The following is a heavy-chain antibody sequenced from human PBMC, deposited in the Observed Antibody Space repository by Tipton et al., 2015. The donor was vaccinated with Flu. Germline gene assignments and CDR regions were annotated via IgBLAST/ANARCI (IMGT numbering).Heavy chain of an antibody. CDR3: ARMRARDCTLGVSYLWWFDL. J-gene: IGHJ2*01. CDR2: SYHTGNS. CDR1: GGSVGSDYY. D-gene: IGHD2-8*01. V-gene: IGHV4-38-2*02. Sequence: GSLRLSCTVSGGSVGSDYYWGWIRQSPGKGLEWIGNSYHTGNSYYNPTLKSRVTISVDRSKNQFSLKLISVTAADTAVYYCARMRARDCTLGVSYLWWFDLWGRGTLVTVSS.